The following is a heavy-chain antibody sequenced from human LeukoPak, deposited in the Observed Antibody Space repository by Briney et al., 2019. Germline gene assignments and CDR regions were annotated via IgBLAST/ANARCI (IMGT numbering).Heavy chain of an antibody. D-gene: IGHD2-15*01. J-gene: IGHJ6*02. V-gene: IGHV4-59*08. CDR2: IYYSGST. Sequence: SETLSLTCTVSGASISSYYWSWIRQPPGKGLEWIGYIYYSGSTTYNPSLKSRVTISVDTSKNQFSLKLSSVTAADTAVYYCARHGGGGTYHYYYGMDVWGQGTTVTVSS. CDR1: GASISSYY. CDR3: ARHGGGGTYHYYYGMDV.